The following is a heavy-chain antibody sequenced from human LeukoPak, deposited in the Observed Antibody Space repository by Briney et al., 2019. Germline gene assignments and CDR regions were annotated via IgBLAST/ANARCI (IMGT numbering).Heavy chain of an antibody. CDR1: GGSISSGDYY. V-gene: IGHV4-30-4*01. D-gene: IGHD6-6*01. CDR2: IYYSGST. J-gene: IGHJ4*02. CDR3: ARAKYSSSPFDY. Sequence: SETLSLTCTVSGGSISSGDYYWSWIRQPPGKGLEWIGYIYYSGSTYHNPSLKSRVTISVDTSKNQFSLKLSSVTAADTAVYYCARAKYSSSPFDYWGQGTLVTVSS.